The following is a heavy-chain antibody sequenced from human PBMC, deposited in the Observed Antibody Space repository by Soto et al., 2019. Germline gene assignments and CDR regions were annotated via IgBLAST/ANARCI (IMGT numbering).Heavy chain of an antibody. CDR2: IYSGGST. CDR1: GFTVSSNY. CDR3: AREASLYYYGMDV. V-gene: IGHV3-53*01. Sequence: GGSLRLSCAASGFTVSSNYMSWVRQAPGKGLEWVSVIYSGGSTYYADSVKGRFTISRDNSKNTLYLQMNSLRAEDAALYYCAREASLYYYGMDVWGQGTTVTVSS. J-gene: IGHJ6*02.